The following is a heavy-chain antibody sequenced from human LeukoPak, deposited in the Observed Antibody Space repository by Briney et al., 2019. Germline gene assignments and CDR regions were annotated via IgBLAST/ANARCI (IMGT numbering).Heavy chain of an antibody. J-gene: IGHJ5*02. CDR1: GGSFSGYY. Sequence: SETLCLTCAVYGGSFSGYYWSWIRQPPGKGLEWIGEINHSGSTNYNPSLKSRVTISVDTSKNQFSLKLSSVTAADTAVYYCARGTPTPYDYVWGSYRGQWFDPWGQGTLVTVSS. CDR2: INHSGST. CDR3: ARGTPTPYDYVWGSYRGQWFDP. D-gene: IGHD3-16*02. V-gene: IGHV4-34*01.